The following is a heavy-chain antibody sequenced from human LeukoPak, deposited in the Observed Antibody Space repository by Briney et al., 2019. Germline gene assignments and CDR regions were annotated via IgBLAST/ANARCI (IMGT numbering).Heavy chain of an antibody. D-gene: IGHD6-13*01. Sequence: PSETLSLTCTVSNGSISSYYWSWIRQPAGEGLEWIGRVYTSGTTNYNPSLKSRVTMSIDTSKNQFSLKLTSVTAADTAVYYNARGVFSNWYYFDYWGQGALVTVSS. V-gene: IGHV4-4*07. CDR1: NGSISSYY. J-gene: IGHJ4*02. CDR2: VYTSGTT. CDR3: ARGVFSNWYYFDY.